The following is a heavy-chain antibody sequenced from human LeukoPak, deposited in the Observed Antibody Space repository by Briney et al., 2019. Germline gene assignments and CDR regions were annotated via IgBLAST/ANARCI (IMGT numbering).Heavy chain of an antibody. CDR2: INHSGST. J-gene: IGHJ4*02. Sequence: NPSETLSLTCAVYGGSFSGYYWSWIRQPPGKGLEWIGEINHSGSTNYNPSLKSRVTISVDTSKNQFSLKLSSVTAAGTAVYYCARGGIARGATTDWGQGTLVTVSS. D-gene: IGHD1-26*01. CDR3: ARGGIARGATTD. V-gene: IGHV4-34*01. CDR1: GGSFSGYY.